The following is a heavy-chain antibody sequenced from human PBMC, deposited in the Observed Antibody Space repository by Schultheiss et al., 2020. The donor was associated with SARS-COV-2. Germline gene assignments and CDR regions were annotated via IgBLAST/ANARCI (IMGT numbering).Heavy chain of an antibody. Sequence: SVKVSCKASGYTFSSYAISWVRQAPGQGLEWMGRIIPILGIANYAQKLQGRVTMTTDTTTSTAYMELRRLRSDDTAVYYCARDSTSYYDFWSGYYTPLYYFYGVDVWGQWTTVTVSS. CDR2: IIPILGIA. V-gene: IGHV1-69*04. CDR3: ARDSTSYYDFWSGYYTPLYYFYGVDV. D-gene: IGHD3-3*01. J-gene: IGHJ6*02. CDR1: GYTFSSYA.